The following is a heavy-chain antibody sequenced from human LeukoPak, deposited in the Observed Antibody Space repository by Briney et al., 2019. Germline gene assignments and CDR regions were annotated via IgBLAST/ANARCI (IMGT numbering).Heavy chain of an antibody. V-gene: IGHV4-59*13. CDR3: TRGAGWLIDY. J-gene: IGHJ4*02. Sequence: LETLSLTCTVSDDSISDYYRGWIRQPPGKGLEWIGYFHNSGTSTYNPSLKSRVTISADTSKNQFSLKLNSLTTADTAVYYCTRGAGWLIDYWGQGILVTVSS. D-gene: IGHD3-16*01. CDR2: FHNSGTS. CDR1: DDSISDYY.